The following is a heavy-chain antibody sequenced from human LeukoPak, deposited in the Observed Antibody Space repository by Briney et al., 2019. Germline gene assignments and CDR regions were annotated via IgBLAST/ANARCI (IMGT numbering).Heavy chain of an antibody. CDR1: GLTVSSNY. V-gene: IGHV3-66*01. J-gene: IGHJ6*04. CDR3: AKSTRAVMAMMDV. Sequence: PGGSLRLACAASGLTVSSNYMRWVRQAPEKGLEWVSVIYRGGRSYYADSVKGRFTISRDNSKNTLYLQMNSLRAEDTAVYFCAKSTRAVMAMMDVWGKGTTVTVSS. CDR2: IYRGGRS. D-gene: IGHD3-16*01.